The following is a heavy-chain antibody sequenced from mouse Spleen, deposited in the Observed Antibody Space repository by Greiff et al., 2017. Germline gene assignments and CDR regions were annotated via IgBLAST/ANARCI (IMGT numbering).Heavy chain of an antibody. CDR1: GYSITSGYY. CDR2: ISYDGSN. V-gene: IGHV3-6*01. Sequence: DVKLQESGPGLVKPSQSLSLTCSVTGYSITSGYYWNWIRQFPGNKLEWMGYISYDGSNNYNPSLKNRISITRDTSKNQFFLKLNSVTTEDTATYYCARQGYGYYFDYWGQGTTLTVSS. D-gene: IGHD1-2*01. CDR3: ARQGYGYYFDY. J-gene: IGHJ2*01.